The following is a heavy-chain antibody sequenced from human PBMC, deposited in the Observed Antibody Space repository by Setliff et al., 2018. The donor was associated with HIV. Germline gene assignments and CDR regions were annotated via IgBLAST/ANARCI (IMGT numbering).Heavy chain of an antibody. J-gene: IGHJ4*02. CDR2: IRTQPYGVTT. V-gene: IGHV3-49*04. Sequence: HPGGSLRLSCTTSGFTFGDYAFSWVRQAPGKGLEWVGLIRTQPYGVTTDYAAPVKGRFTISRDDSKGTVYLQMNSLRVEDTGLYYCTTDEVTMVRGILHFFNYWGQGALVTVSS. CDR1: GFTFGDYA. CDR3: TTDEVTMVRGILHFFNY. D-gene: IGHD3-10*01.